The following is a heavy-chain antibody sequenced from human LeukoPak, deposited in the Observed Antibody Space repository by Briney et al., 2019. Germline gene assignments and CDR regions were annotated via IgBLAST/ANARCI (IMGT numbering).Heavy chain of an antibody. D-gene: IGHD3-10*01. CDR2: ISSSSSYI. J-gene: IGHJ4*02. CDR1: GFTFSSYS. Sequence: GGSLRLSCAASGFTFSSYSMNWVRQAPGKGLEWVSSISSSSSYIYYADSVKGRFTISRDNAKISLYLQMNSLRAEDTAVYYCARDSSRGLVDYFDYWGQGTLVTVSS. CDR3: ARDSSRGLVDYFDY. V-gene: IGHV3-21*01.